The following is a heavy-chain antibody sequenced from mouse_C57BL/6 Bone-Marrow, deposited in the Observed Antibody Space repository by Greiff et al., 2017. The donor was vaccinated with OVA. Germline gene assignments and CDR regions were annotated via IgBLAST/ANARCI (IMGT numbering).Heavy chain of an antibody. CDR1: GYTFTSYG. J-gene: IGHJ1*03. Sequence: QVHVKQSGAELARPGASVKLSCKASGYTFTSYGISWVKQRTGQGLEWIGEIYPRSGNTYYNEKFQGKATLTADKSSSTAYMELRSLTSEDSAVYFCARDLPGNLGWYFDVWGTGTTVTVSS. CDR3: ARDLPGNLGWYFDV. V-gene: IGHV1-81*01. CDR2: IYPRSGNT. D-gene: IGHD2-1*01.